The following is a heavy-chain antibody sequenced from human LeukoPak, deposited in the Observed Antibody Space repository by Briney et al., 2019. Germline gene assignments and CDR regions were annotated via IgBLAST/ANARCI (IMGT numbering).Heavy chain of an antibody. D-gene: IGHD4-17*01. J-gene: IGHJ5*02. CDR3: ARDVHGDYGSGWFDP. CDR2: IMPLFGTA. V-gene: IGHV1-69*05. CDR1: GGTFKNSA. Sequence: ASVKVSXKTSGGTFKNSAISWVRQAPGQGLEWLGGIMPLFGTAGYAQKFQGRVTITKDESTRTVYLELTSLTSDDTAVYYCARDVHGDYGSGWFDPWGQGTLVSVSS.